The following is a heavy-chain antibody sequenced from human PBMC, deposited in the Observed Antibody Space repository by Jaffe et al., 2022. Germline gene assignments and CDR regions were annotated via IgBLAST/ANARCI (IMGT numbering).Heavy chain of an antibody. D-gene: IGHD3-10*01. J-gene: IGHJ4*02. CDR1: GGSISSGSYY. CDR3: ARDGYEYYGSGSYYSSSWNYFDY. V-gene: IGHV4-61*02. CDR2: IYTSGST. Sequence: QVQLQESGPGLVKPSQTLSLTCTVSGGSISSGSYYWSWIRQPAGKGLEWIGRIYTSGSTNYNPSLKSRVTISVDTSKNQFSLKLSSVTAADTAVYYCARDGYEYYGSGSYYSSSWNYFDYWGQGTLVTVSS.